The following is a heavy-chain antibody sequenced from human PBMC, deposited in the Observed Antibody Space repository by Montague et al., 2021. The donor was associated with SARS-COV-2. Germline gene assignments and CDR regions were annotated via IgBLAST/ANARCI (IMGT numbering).Heavy chain of an antibody. J-gene: IGHJ4*02. D-gene: IGHD6-13*01. Sequence: SLRLSCAASGFTFSSYGMHWVRQAPGKGLEWVAVIWYGGGNKYYADSVKGRFTISRDNSKNTLYLQMNSLRAEDTAVYYCARETVAAGIDYWGQGTLVTVSS. V-gene: IGHV3-33*01. CDR1: GFTFSSYG. CDR2: IWYGGGNK. CDR3: ARETVAAGIDY.